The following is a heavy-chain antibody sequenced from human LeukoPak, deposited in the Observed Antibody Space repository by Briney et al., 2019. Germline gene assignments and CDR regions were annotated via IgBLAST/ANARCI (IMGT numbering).Heavy chain of an antibody. V-gene: IGHV4-39*07. D-gene: IGHD1-20*01. Sequence: PGGSLRLSCAASGFTFSSYWMSWVRQAPGKGLEWIGSIYYSGSTYYNPSLKSRVTISVDTSKNQFSLKLSSVTAADTAVYYCVRGGITGTEGVDYWGQGTLVTVSS. J-gene: IGHJ4*02. CDR1: GFTFSSYW. CDR2: IYYSGST. CDR3: VRGGITGTEGVDY.